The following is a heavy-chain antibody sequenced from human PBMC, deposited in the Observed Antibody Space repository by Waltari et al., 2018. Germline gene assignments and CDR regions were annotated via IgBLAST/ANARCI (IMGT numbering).Heavy chain of an antibody. J-gene: IGHJ5*02. CDR2: VDSRECET. Sequence: QVQLVQSGAEVKKPGASVKVSCKVSGYTLTELSIHWVRQAPGKGLEWMGGVDSRECETNDAQKFQGRVTMTEDTSTDKAYMELSSLRSEDKAVYYCATDPTVTTRVGWFDPWGQGTLVTVSS. CDR1: GYTLTELS. CDR3: ATDPTVTTRVGWFDP. D-gene: IGHD4-4*01. V-gene: IGHV1-24*01.